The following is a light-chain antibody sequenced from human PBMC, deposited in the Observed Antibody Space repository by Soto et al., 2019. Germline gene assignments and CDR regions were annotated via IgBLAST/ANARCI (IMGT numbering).Light chain of an antibody. CDR3: QQRSDWPST. Sequence: EIVLTQSPVTLSLSPGERATLSCRASQSVGSYFAWYQQKPGQAPRLLIYDASNRATGIPARFSGSGSGTEFTLTISSLEPEDFAVYYCQQRSDWPSTFGGGTKVEIK. CDR2: DAS. J-gene: IGKJ4*01. CDR1: QSVGSY. V-gene: IGKV3-11*01.